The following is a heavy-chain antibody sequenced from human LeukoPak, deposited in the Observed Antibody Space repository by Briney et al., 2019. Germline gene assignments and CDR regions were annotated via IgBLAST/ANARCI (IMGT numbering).Heavy chain of an antibody. CDR3: AKDPIVGATRAEYFQH. D-gene: IGHD1-26*01. CDR1: GFTFSSYA. V-gene: IGHV3-23*01. CDR2: ISGSGGTT. J-gene: IGHJ1*01. Sequence: GGSLRLSCAASGFTFSSYAMSWVRQAPGKGLKWVSGISGSGGTTYYADSVKGRFTISRDNSKNTLYLQMNSLRAEDTAVYYCAKDPIVGATRAEYFQHWGQGTLVTVSS.